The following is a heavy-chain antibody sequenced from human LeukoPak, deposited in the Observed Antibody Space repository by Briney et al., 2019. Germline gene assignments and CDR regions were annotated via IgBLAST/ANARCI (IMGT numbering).Heavy chain of an antibody. CDR1: GFIFSSYS. CDR2: ISHRNSYI. CDR3: ARAPYTMGQQLPFYYYGMDV. Sequence: GGSLRLSCAASGFIFSSYSMNWVRQAPGKGLEWVSAISHRNSYIYYAESVKGRFTISRDNAKNSLYLQMNSLRAEDTAVYYCARAPYTMGQQLPFYYYGMDVWGQGTTVTVSS. V-gene: IGHV3-21*01. D-gene: IGHD6-13*01. J-gene: IGHJ6*02.